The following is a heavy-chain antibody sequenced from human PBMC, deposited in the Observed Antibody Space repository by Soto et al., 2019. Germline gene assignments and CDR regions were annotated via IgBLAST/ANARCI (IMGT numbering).Heavy chain of an antibody. J-gene: IGHJ6*01. CDR1: VFTFSIYA. CDR2: ISSGDGST. CDR3: AKRGEVYYYGMDV. V-gene: IGHV3-23*01. Sequence: PGGSLRVACTSSVFTFSIYAMDWVRQAAGKGLEWVSSISSGDGSTFYADCVKGRFTISRDNSKSTLYLQMDSLRVEDTAVYYCAKRGEVYYYGMDVWGQGTPVTVSS. D-gene: IGHD3-16*01.